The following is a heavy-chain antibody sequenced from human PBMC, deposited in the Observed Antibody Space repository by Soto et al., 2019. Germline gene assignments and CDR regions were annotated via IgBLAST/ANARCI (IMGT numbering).Heavy chain of an antibody. J-gene: IGHJ4*02. CDR2: IHRGGNI. CDR1: GDSVDTDDW. D-gene: IGHD2-21*02. CDR3: ARGHDCGGTWAFGH. V-gene: IGHV4-4*02. Sequence: QVQVQESGPGLVKPSGTLSLTCAVSGDSVDTDDWWNWVRQPPGGGLEWIGEIHRGGNISYNPFCRSRVTISVDRPKNHVYLSFNYVTAADTAVYYCARGHDCGGTWAFGHWCPGSRVTVS.